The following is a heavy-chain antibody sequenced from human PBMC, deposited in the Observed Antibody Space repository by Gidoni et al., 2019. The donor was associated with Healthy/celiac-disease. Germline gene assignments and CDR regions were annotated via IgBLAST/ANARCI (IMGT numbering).Heavy chain of an antibody. V-gene: IGHV1-46*01. D-gene: IGHD2-15*01. CDR2: INPSGGST. J-gene: IGHJ3*02. CDR1: GYTYTSYY. CDR3: ARGVVVGDAFDI. Sequence: QVQLVQSGAEVKKPGASVKVSCKESGYTYTSYYMHWVRQAPGQGLEWMGIINPSGGSTSYAQKFQGRVTMTRDTSTSTVYMELSSLRSEDTAVYYCARGVVVGDAFDIWGQGTMVTVSS.